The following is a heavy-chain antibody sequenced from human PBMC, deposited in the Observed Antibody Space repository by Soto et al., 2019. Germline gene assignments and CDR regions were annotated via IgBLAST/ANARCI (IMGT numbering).Heavy chain of an antibody. J-gene: IGHJ4*02. D-gene: IGHD6-13*01. V-gene: IGHV4-39*01. CDR2: MYYSAIT. CDR3: ATTSGLAPGGSFDY. CDR1: CGSIRSRAYY. Sequence: SETLSLTCTVSCGSIRSRAYYWGWVRQPPGKGLEWIGSMYYSAITYYNLSLKSRVTISIDTSETQFSLRLTSVTAADTAHYYCATTSGLAPGGSFDYWGQGTLVTVSS.